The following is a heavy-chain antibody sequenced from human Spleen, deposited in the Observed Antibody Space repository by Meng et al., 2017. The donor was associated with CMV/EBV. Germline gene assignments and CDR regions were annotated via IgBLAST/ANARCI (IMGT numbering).Heavy chain of an antibody. CDR3: ARAGPVLRFLEWLPRPFDY. CDR2: IYYSGST. V-gene: IGHV4-39*07. J-gene: IGHJ4*02. CDR1: GRSIRSSSYY. Sequence: QVQLQESGPGLVKPSETLSLTCPVSGRSIRSSSYYWGWIRQPPGKGLEWIGSIYYSGSTYYNPSLKSRVTISVDTSKNQFSLKLSSVTAADTAVYYCARAGPVLRFLEWLPRPFDYWGQGTMVTVYS. D-gene: IGHD3-3*01.